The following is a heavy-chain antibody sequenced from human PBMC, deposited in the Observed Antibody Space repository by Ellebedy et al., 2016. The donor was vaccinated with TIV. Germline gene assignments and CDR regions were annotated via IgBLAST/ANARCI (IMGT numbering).Heavy chain of an antibody. J-gene: IGHJ6*02. CDR3: ARAYYYGMDV. CDR2: IYSGGST. CDR1: GFGFSSYA. V-gene: IGHV3-53*01. Sequence: GESLKISCAASGFGFSSYAMHWVRQAPGKGLEWVSVIYSGGSTYYADSVKGRFTISRDNSKNTLYLQMNSLRAEDTAVYYCARAYYYGMDVWGQGTTVTVSS.